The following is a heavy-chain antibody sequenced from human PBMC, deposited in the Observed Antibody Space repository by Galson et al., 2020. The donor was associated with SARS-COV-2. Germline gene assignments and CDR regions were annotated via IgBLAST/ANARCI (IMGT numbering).Heavy chain of an antibody. D-gene: IGHD3-22*01. CDR1: GLTFSKAW. CDR3: TTGVYYDSRGYYFKAFDM. Sequence: GGSLKISCAASGLTFSKAWMSWVRQAPGKGLEWVGRIHSKTDGETPEYVAPVKGRFTISRDDSKNTVYLQMNSMKTEDTGVYYCTTGVYYDSRGYYFKAFDMWGQGTMVTVSS. V-gene: IGHV3-15*01. CDR2: IHSKTDGETP. J-gene: IGHJ3*02.